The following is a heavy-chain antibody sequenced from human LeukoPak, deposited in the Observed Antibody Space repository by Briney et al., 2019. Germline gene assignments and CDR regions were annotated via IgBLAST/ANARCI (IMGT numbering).Heavy chain of an antibody. J-gene: IGHJ4*02. CDR2: IYYSGST. V-gene: IGHV4-59*01. CDR3: ARGEVGASPLDY. CDR1: GGSISRYY. Sequence: SGTLSLTCTVSGGSISRYYWSWIRQPPGEGLEWIGYIYYSGSTNYNPSLKSRATISVDTSNNHFPLKLSSVTAAATAVYYSARGEVGASPLDYWGLGALVTVSS. D-gene: IGHD1-26*01.